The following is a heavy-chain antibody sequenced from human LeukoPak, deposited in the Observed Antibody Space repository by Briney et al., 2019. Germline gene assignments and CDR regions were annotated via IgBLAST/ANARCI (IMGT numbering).Heavy chain of an antibody. Sequence: ASVKVSCKASGYTFTGYYMHWVRQAPGQGLEWMGRINPNSGGTNYAQKFQGRVTMTRDTSISTAYMELSRLRSDDTAVYYCATRDSSGSYAFDIWGQGTMVTVSS. V-gene: IGHV1-2*06. J-gene: IGHJ3*02. CDR3: ATRDSSGSYAFDI. CDR2: INPNSGGT. D-gene: IGHD3-22*01. CDR1: GYTFTGYY.